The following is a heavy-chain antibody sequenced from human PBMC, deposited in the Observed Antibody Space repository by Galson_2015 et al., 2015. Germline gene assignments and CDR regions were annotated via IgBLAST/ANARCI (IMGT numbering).Heavy chain of an antibody. Sequence: SLRLSCAGSGFTFSSSAMYWVRQAPGKGLEWVSGISGSGGSTYYADSVKGRFTISRDNSENTLYLTMNSLRVDDTAVYYCAKALYDVPYYMDVWGKGATVTVSS. CDR1: GFTFSSSA. CDR2: ISGSGGST. D-gene: IGHD5/OR15-5a*01. J-gene: IGHJ6*03. V-gene: IGHV3-23*01. CDR3: AKALYDVPYYMDV.